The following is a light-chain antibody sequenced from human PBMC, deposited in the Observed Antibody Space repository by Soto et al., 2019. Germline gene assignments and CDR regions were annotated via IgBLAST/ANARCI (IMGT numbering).Light chain of an antibody. J-gene: IGKJ4*01. CDR2: DVS. CDR3: QHYGGSPS. V-gene: IGKV3-20*01. Sequence: IVLTQSPGTLSLSPGERATLSCRASQRVPTKYLAWFQHKPGQAPRLLMNDVSTRVTGFPDRFSGRGSETDFTLTISRLEPEDFAVYYCQHYGGSPSFGGGTKVEMK. CDR1: QRVPTKY.